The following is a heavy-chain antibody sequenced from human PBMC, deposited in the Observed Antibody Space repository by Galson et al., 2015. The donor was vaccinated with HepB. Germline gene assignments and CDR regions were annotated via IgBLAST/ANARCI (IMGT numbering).Heavy chain of an antibody. Sequence: QSGAEVKKPGESLKISCKGSGYSFTSYWIGWVRQMPGKGLEWMGIIYPGDSDTRYSPSFQGQVTISADKSISTAYLQWSSLKASDAAMYYCARRSAWQWLVQVDDAFDIWGQGTMVTVSS. CDR2: IYPGDSDT. CDR1: GYSFTSYW. J-gene: IGHJ3*02. D-gene: IGHD6-19*01. CDR3: ARRSAWQWLVQVDDAFDI. V-gene: IGHV5-51*03.